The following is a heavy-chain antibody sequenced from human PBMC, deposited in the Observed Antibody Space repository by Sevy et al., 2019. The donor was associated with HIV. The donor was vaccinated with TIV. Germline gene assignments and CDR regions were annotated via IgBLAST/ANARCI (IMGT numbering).Heavy chain of an antibody. D-gene: IGHD3-3*01. CDR2: FTAGGGGST. J-gene: IGHJ4*02. V-gene: IGHV3-23*01. Sequence: GGSLRLSCAASGFTFNNYAMSWVRQTPGKGLEWVPSFTAGGGGSTHYADSVNGRFTISRDNSKNTLYLQMDSLRGEDTAVYYCAKGTIGIVVIHESWGQGTLVTVSS. CDR1: GFTFNNYA. CDR3: AKGTIGIVVIHES.